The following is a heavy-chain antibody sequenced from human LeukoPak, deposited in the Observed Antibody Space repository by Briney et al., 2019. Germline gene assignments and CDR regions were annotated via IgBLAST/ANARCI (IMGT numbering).Heavy chain of an antibody. V-gene: IGHV4-61*02. CDR3: ARANSRYYDILTGYYHGDDAFDI. CDR2: IYTSGST. J-gene: IGHJ3*02. CDR1: GGSISSGSYY. D-gene: IGHD3-9*01. Sequence: SETLSLTCTVSGGSISSGSYYWSWIRQPAGKGLEWIGRIYTSGSTNYNLSLKSRVTISVDTSKNQFSLKLSSVTAADTAVYYCARANSRYYDILTGYYHGDDAFDIWGQGTMVTVSS.